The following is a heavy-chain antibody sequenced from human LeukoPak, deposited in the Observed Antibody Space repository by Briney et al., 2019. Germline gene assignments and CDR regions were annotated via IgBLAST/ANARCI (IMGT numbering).Heavy chain of an antibody. CDR1: GFTFDTYT. CDR3: AKDKAFLAGYFDY. V-gene: IGHV3-23*01. CDR2: ISGGVGST. Sequence: SGGSLRLSCVASGFTFDTYTINWVRQAPGKGLEWVSGISGGVGSTYYADSVKGRFTISRDNSKNTLYLQMNSLRAEDTAVYYCAKDKAFLAGYFDYWGQGNLVTVSS. J-gene: IGHJ4*02.